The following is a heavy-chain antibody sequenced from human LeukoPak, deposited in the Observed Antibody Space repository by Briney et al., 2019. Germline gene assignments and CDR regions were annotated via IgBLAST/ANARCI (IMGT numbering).Heavy chain of an antibody. Sequence: SETLSLTCTVSGGSISSGGYYWSWIRQHPGKGLEWIGYIYYSGSTYYNPSLKSRVTISVDTSKNQFSLKLSSVTAADTAVYYCARGRGYDYVWGSYRYTIPFDYWGQGTLVTVSS. CDR2: IYYSGST. D-gene: IGHD3-16*02. J-gene: IGHJ4*02. CDR1: GGSISSGGYY. CDR3: ARGRGYDYVWGSYRYTIPFDY. V-gene: IGHV4-31*03.